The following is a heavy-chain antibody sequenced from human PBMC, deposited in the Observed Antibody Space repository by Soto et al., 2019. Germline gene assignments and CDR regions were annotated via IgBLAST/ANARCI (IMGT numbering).Heavy chain of an antibody. CDR2: IYYGGST. CDR1: GGSINSNTYY. D-gene: IGHD1-26*01. CDR3: ARGVVGATAPDY. V-gene: IGHV4-39*01. J-gene: IGHJ4*02. Sequence: QLQLQESGPGLVKPSETQPLTCTVSGGSINSNTYYWGWIRQPAGKGLEWIGSIYYGGSTYYNPSVKSRVTISVDTSKNQFSLKLTSVTAADTAVYLCARGVVGATAPDYWGQGTLVTVSS.